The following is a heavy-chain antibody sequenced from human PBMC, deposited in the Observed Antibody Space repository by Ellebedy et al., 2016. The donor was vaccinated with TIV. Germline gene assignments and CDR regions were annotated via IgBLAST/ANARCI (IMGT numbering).Heavy chain of an antibody. CDR2: ISPDSGGT. V-gene: IGHV1-2*02. D-gene: IGHD6-13*01. CDR3: ARVRRGSSGMDV. CDR1: GYTFIANY. J-gene: IGHJ6*02. Sequence: ASVKVSCKTSGYTFIANYIHWVRQAPGQGLEWMGWISPDSGGTNFAQKFQGRVTMSRDTSINTAYMKLRRLESDDTAVYYCARVRRGSSGMDVWGQGTTVTVSS.